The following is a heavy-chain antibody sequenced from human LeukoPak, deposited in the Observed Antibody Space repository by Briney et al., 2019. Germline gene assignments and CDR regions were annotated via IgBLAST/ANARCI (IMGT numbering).Heavy chain of an antibody. D-gene: IGHD3-22*01. CDR2: IRYVGSNK. CDR1: GFTFSSYG. Sequence: GGSLRLSCAASGFTFSSYGMHWVRQAPGKGLEWVAFIRYVGSNKYYADSVKGRSTISRDNSKNTLYLQMNSLRAEDTAVYYCAKDGNYYDSSGYGDYWGQGTLVTVSS. CDR3: AKDGNYYDSSGYGDY. J-gene: IGHJ4*02. V-gene: IGHV3-30*02.